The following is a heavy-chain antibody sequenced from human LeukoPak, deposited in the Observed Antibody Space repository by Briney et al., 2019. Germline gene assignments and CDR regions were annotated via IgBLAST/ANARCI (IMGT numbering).Heavy chain of an antibody. D-gene: IGHD5-24*01. V-gene: IGHV3-9*01. CDR3: AKEDGHKGYFDY. Sequence: PGRSLRLSCAASGFTFDDYAMHWVRQAPGKGLEWVSGISWNSGSMGYADSVKGRFTISRDNAKNSLYLQMNSLRAEDTALYYCAKEDGHKGYFDYWGQGTLVTVSS. CDR2: ISWNSGSM. J-gene: IGHJ4*02. CDR1: GFTFDDYA.